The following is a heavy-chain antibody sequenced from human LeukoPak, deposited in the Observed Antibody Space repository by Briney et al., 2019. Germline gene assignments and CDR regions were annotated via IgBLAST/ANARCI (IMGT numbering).Heavy chain of an antibody. D-gene: IGHD1-14*01. Sequence: GGSLRLSCVASGFIFSDYEMNWVRQAPGKGLEYISYISGSGNTMNYADSVKGRFIISRDNAKNSLHLQMNSLRVEDTAFYYCAGDRPGTTYGFAHWGQGTLVSVPS. CDR2: ISGSGNTM. J-gene: IGHJ5*02. CDR3: AGDRPGTTYGFAH. CDR1: GFIFSDYE. V-gene: IGHV3-48*03.